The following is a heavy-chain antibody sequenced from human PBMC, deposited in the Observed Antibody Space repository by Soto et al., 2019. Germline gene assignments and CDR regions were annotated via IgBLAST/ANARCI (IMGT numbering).Heavy chain of an antibody. V-gene: IGHV4-34*01. J-gene: IGHJ6*02. D-gene: IGHD3-9*01. CDR1: GGSFSGYY. CDR2: INHSGST. Sequence: QVQLQQWGAGLLKPSETLSLTCAVYGGSFSGYYWSWIRQPPGKGLEWIGEINHSGSTNYNPSLKSRVTISVDTSKNQFSLKLSSVTAADTAVYYCARGGYDILTGYYPDYYYYGMDVWGQGTTVTVSS. CDR3: ARGGYDILTGYYPDYYYYGMDV.